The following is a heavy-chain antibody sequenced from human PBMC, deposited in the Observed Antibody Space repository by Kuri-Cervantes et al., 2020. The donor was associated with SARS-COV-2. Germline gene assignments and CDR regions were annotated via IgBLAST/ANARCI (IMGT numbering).Heavy chain of an antibody. J-gene: IGHJ6*03. CDR2: INPNSGGT. D-gene: IGHD5-24*01. V-gene: IGHV1-2*02. CDR3: ARGDGYNNYYYYYMDV. Sequence: ASVKVSCKASGYTFTGYYMHWVRQAPGQGLEWMGWINPNSGGTNYAQKFQGRVTMTRDTSISTAYMELSSLRSEDTAVYYCARGDGYNNYYYYYMDVWGKGTTVTVSS. CDR1: GYTFTGYY.